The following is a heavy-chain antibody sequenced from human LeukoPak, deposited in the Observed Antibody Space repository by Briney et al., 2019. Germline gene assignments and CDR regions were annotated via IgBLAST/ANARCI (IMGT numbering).Heavy chain of an antibody. D-gene: IGHD6-19*01. J-gene: IGHJ4*02. CDR3: AKGADPTQQWLVPPDY. CDR2: IRQDGSDK. CDR1: GFTFSSYW. Sequence: PGGSLRLSCAASGFTFSSYWMSWVRQAPGKGLEWVANIRQDGSDKYYVDSVKGRFTISRDNAKNSLYLQMNSLRAEDTALYYCAKGADPTQQWLVPPDYWGQGTLVTVSS. V-gene: IGHV3-7*03.